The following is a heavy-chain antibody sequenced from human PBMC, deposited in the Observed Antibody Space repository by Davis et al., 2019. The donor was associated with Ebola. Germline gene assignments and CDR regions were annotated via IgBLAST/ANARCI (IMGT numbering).Heavy chain of an antibody. CDR3: ARGGGYGGYGMDV. D-gene: IGHD5-12*01. CDR2: INHSGST. CDR1: GGSFSGYY. J-gene: IGHJ6*02. V-gene: IGHV4-34*01. Sequence: MPSETLSLTCAVYGGSFSGYYWSWIRQPPGKGLERIGEINHSGSTTYNPSLKSPFTISVDTSKNQFTLKLSSVTAADTAVYYCARGGGYGGYGMDVWGQGTTVTVSS.